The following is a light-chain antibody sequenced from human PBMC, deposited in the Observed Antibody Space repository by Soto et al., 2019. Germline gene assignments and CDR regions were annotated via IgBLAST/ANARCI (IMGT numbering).Light chain of an antibody. CDR1: SSDVGGSDY. CDR3: SSYTSSNTVV. V-gene: IGLV2-14*01. Sequence: QSALAQPASVSGSPGQSITFSCTGTSSDVGGSDYVSWYQQHPGIAPKLMIYDVSNRLSGVSNRFSGSKSGNTASLTISGLQAEDEADYYCSSYTSSNTVVFGGGTKLTVL. CDR2: DVS. J-gene: IGLJ2*01.